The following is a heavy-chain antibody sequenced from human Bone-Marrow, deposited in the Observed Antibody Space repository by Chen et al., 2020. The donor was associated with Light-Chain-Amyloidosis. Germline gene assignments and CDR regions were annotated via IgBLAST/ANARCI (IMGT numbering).Heavy chain of an antibody. CDR2: IYPDDSYA. Sequence: EVQLEQSGPEVKKPGESLKISCKGSGYTFPNYWIGWVRQMPGKGLEWMGVIYPDDSYARYSPSFGGQVTISADKSITTAYLQWRSLKASDTAMYYCAGRRDGYNFDYWGQGTLVTVSS. CDR3: AGRRDGYNFDY. D-gene: IGHD5-12*01. J-gene: IGHJ4*02. CDR1: GYTFPNYW. V-gene: IGHV5-51*01.